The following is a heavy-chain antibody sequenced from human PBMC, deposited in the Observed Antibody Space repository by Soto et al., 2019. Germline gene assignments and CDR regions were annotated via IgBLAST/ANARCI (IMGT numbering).Heavy chain of an antibody. CDR1: GYTFTGYY. V-gene: IGHV1-2*04. CDR3: ARERTQLWASYYYYGMDV. CDR2: TNPNSGGT. J-gene: IGHJ6*02. D-gene: IGHD5-18*01. Sequence: GASVKVSCKASGYTFTGYYMHWVRQAPGQGLEWMGWTNPNSGGTNYAQKFQGWVTMTRDTSISTAYMELSRLRSDDTAVYYCARERTQLWASYYYYGMDVWGQGTTVTVS.